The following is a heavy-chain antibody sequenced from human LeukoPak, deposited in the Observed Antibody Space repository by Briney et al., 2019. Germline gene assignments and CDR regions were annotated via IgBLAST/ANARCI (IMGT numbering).Heavy chain of an antibody. CDR1: GFTFSRYW. D-gene: IGHD3-22*01. CDR3: ARDKGDYDRSGSLFIF. CDR2: IKQDGSET. Sequence: GGSLRLSCAASGFTFSRYWTSWVRQTPRKGLEWVANIKQDGSETYYVDSMKGRFTISRDNAKNSLYLQMNSLRAEDTAVYYCARDKGDYDRSGSLFIFGGQGTLVTVSS. J-gene: IGHJ4*02. V-gene: IGHV3-7*03.